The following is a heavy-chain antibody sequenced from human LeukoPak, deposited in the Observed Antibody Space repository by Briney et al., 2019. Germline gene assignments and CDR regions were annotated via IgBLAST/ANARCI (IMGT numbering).Heavy chain of an antibody. CDR1: GFTFSSYA. V-gene: IGHV3-23*01. Sequence: GGSLRLSCAASGFTFSSYAMSWVRQAPGKGLEWVSVISGSGGSTNYADSVKGRFTISRDTSKNTLYLQMNSLRAEDTAVYYCAKTSGYDFWSGYPYQFDYWGQGTLATVSS. J-gene: IGHJ4*02. CDR3: AKTSGYDFWSGYPYQFDY. D-gene: IGHD3-3*01. CDR2: ISGSGGST.